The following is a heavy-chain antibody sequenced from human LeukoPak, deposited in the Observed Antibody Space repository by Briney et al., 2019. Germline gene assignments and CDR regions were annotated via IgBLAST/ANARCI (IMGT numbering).Heavy chain of an antibody. CDR1: GGSFSGYY. J-gene: IGHJ4*02. D-gene: IGHD6-13*01. V-gene: IGHV4-34*01. CDR2: INHSGST. CDR3: ARPYRIAAAPLGY. Sequence: PSETLSLTCAVYGGSFSGYYWSWIRQPPGKGLEWIGEINHSGSTNYNPSLKSRVTISVDTSKNQFSLKLSSVTAADTAVYYCARPYRIAAAPLGYWGQGTLVTVSS.